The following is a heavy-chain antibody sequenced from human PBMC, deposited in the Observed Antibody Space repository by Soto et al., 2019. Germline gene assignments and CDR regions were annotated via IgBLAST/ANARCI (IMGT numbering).Heavy chain of an antibody. CDR3: AKDITLYYYDSSGKDY. CDR1: GFTFDDYA. V-gene: IGHV3-9*01. D-gene: IGHD3-22*01. CDR2: ISWNSGSI. Sequence: GGSLRLSCAASGFTFDDYAMHWVRQAPGKGLEWVSGISWNSGSIGYADSVKGRFTISRDNAKNSLYLQMNSLRAEDTALYYCAKDITLYYYDSSGKDYWGQGTLVTVSS. J-gene: IGHJ4*02.